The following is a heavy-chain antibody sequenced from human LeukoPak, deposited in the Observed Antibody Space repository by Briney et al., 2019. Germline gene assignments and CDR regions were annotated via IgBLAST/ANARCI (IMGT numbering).Heavy chain of an antibody. V-gene: IGHV1-8*02. CDR2: MNPNSGNT. CDR1: GYTFTSYD. D-gene: IGHD6-19*01. Sequence: ASVKVSCKASGYTFTSYDINWVRQATGPGLEWMGWMNPNSGNTGYAQKFQGRVTMTRDTSTSTVYMELSSLRSEDTAVYYCANGAVALDYWGQGTLVTVSS. J-gene: IGHJ4*02. CDR3: ANGAVALDY.